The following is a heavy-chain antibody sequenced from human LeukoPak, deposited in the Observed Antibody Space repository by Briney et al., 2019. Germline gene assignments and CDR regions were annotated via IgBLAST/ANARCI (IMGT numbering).Heavy chain of an antibody. J-gene: IGHJ4*02. D-gene: IGHD6-13*01. CDR1: GFTFSSYA. CDR2: IGRSSSSI. V-gene: IGHV3-21*01. Sequence: PGGSLRLSCAASGFTFSSYAMHWVRQAPGKGLEWVSSIGRSSSSIYYADSVKGRFTISRDNAKNSLYLQMNSLRAEDTGVYYCAREELEGFDYWGQGTLVTVSS. CDR3: AREELEGFDY.